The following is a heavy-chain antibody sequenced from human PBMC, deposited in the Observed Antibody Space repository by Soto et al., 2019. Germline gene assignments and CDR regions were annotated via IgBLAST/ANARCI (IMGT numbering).Heavy chain of an antibody. D-gene: IGHD2-2*01. CDR1: GGSVSNYY. V-gene: IGHV4-59*08. CDR2: IYYSGGT. CDR3: ARQPPDTAAFDI. Sequence: SETLSLTCTVSGGSVSNYYWSWIRQPPGKGLEWIGYIYYSGGTNYNPSLTSRITLSVDTSNNQLSLKLTSVSAADTAVYYCARQPPDTAAFDIWGEGTMVTVS. J-gene: IGHJ3*02.